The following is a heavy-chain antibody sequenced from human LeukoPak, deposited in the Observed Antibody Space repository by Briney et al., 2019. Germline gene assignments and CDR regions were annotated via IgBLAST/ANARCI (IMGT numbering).Heavy chain of an antibody. CDR3: ARSSSMPNY. Sequence: GGSLRLSCAASGFTFSSYAMTWVRQAPGKGLEWVSYISSSGSTIYYADSVKGRFTISRDNAKNSLYLQMNSLRAEDTAVYYCARSSSMPNYWGQGTLVTVSS. CDR2: ISSSGSTI. J-gene: IGHJ4*02. V-gene: IGHV3-48*04. CDR1: GFTFSSYA. D-gene: IGHD6-6*01.